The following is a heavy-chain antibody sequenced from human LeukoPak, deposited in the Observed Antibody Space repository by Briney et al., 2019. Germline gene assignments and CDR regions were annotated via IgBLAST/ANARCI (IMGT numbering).Heavy chain of an antibody. CDR3: ARHRAYSSSSPFDY. D-gene: IGHD6-6*01. J-gene: IGHJ4*02. CDR2: IYYTGST. Sequence: SETLSLTCSVSGGSISSWYWSWIRQPPGKGLEWIGYIYYTGSTNYNPSLKSRVTIFVDMSKNQFSLRLSSVTAADTAVYYCARHRAYSSSSPFDYWGQGTLVTASS. V-gene: IGHV4-59*08. CDR1: GGSISSWY.